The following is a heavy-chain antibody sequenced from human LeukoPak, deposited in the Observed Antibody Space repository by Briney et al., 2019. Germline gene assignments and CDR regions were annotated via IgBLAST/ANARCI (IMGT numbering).Heavy chain of an antibody. J-gene: IGHJ4*02. CDR1: RGTFSSYA. CDR3: ARVNGEGRGTGGYSGYELDY. V-gene: IGHV1-69*04. Sequence: SVKVSCKASRGTFSSYAISWVRQAPGQGLEWMGRIIPILGIANYAQKFQGRVTITADKSTSTAYMELSSLRSEDTAVYYCARVNGEGRGTGGYSGYELDYWGQGTLVTVSS. CDR2: IIPILGIA. D-gene: IGHD5-12*01.